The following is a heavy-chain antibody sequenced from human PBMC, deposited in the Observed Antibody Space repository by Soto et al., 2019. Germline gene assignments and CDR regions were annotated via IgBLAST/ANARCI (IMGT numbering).Heavy chain of an antibody. CDR1: GYTFTSYY. CDR3: AREHSSGWYPLYGMDV. CDR2: INPSGGST. J-gene: IGHJ6*02. D-gene: IGHD6-19*01. V-gene: IGHV1-46*01. Sequence: GTSVKVSCTACGYTFTSYYMHWVRQAPGQGLEWMGIINPSGGSTSYAQKFQGRVTMTRDTSTSTVYMELSSLRSEDTAVYYCAREHSSGWYPLYGMDVWGQGTTVTVSS.